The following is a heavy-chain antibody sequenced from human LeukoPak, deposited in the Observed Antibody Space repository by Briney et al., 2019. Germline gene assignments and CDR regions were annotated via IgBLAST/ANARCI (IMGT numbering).Heavy chain of an antibody. Sequence: SETLSLTCTVSGGSISSSSDYWGWIRQPPGKGLEWIGSNQYSGSTYYNPTLKSRVTIFVDTSKNHFSLRLSSVTAADTAVYYCARHDFFDGDAFDIWGQGTMGIVSS. D-gene: IGHD5-24*01. J-gene: IGHJ3*02. V-gene: IGHV4-39*01. CDR2: NQYSGST. CDR1: GGSISSSSDY. CDR3: ARHDFFDGDAFDI.